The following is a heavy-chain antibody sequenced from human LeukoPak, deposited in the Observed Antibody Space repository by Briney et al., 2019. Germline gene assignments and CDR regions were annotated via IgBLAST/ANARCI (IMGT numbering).Heavy chain of an antibody. Sequence: ASVEVSCKVSGYTLTELSMHWVRQAPGKGLEWMRGFDPEDGETIYAQKFQGRVTMTEDTSTDTAYMELSSLRSEDTAVYYCATGPVYSDYLDYWGQGTLVTVSS. D-gene: IGHD1-26*01. CDR3: ATGPVYSDYLDY. CDR1: GYTLTELS. J-gene: IGHJ4*02. V-gene: IGHV1-24*01. CDR2: FDPEDGET.